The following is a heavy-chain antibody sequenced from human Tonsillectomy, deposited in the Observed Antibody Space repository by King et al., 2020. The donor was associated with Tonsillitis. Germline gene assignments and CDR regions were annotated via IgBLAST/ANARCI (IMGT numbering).Heavy chain of an antibody. CDR1: GGSISSGNYY. Sequence: QLQESGPGLVKPSQTLSLTCTVSGGSISSGNYYWSWIRQPAGKGLEWIGHVYTSGSTNYNPSLKSRVAMSVDTSKNQFSLRLSSVTAADTAVYYCARKHIGSYFDSWGQGTLVTVSS. CDR2: VYTSGST. V-gene: IGHV4-61*02. D-gene: IGHD1-26*01. J-gene: IGHJ4*02. CDR3: ARKHIGSYFDS.